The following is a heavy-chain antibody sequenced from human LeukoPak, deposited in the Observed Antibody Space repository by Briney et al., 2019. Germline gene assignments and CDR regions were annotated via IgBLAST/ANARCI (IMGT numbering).Heavy chain of an antibody. J-gene: IGHJ3*02. CDR1: GFTFSDYY. CDR3: ARVAYSSSWYEVGAFDI. V-gene: IGHV3-11*01. D-gene: IGHD6-13*01. Sequence: SGGSLRLSRAASGFTFSDYYMSWIRQAPGKGLEWVSYISSSGSTIYYADSVKGRFTISRDNAKNSLYLQMNSLRAEDTAVYYCARVAYSSSWYEVGAFDIWGQGTMVTVSS. CDR2: ISSSGSTI.